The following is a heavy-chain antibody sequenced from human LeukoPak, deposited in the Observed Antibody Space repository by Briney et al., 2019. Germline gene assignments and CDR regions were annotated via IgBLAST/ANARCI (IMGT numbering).Heavy chain of an antibody. CDR1: GFTFSSCA. V-gene: IGHV3-23*01. CDR2: ISGSGGST. J-gene: IGHJ6*02. D-gene: IGHD2-15*01. Sequence: GGSLRLSCAASGFTFSSCAMSWVRQAPGKGLEWVSAISGSGGSTYYADSVKGRFTISRDNSKNTLYLQMNSLRAEDTAVYYCARGYCSGGSCPYYYYYGMDVWGQGTTVTVSS. CDR3: ARGYCSGGSCPYYYYYGMDV.